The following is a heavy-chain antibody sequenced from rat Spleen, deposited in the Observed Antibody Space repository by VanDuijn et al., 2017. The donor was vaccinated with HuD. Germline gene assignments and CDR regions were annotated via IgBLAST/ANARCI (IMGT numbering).Heavy chain of an antibody. Sequence: EVQLVESGGGLVQPGRSLKISCTASGFIFRKYDMAWVRQAPTKGLEWVASISPSGGSTYYRDSVKGRFIVSRDNAKTTLYLQMDSLRSEDTATYYCTRERNWAFDHWGQGVMVTVSS. CDR3: TRERNWAFDH. D-gene: IGHD5-1*01. CDR1: GFIFRKYD. CDR2: ISPSGGST. J-gene: IGHJ2*01. V-gene: IGHV5-27*01.